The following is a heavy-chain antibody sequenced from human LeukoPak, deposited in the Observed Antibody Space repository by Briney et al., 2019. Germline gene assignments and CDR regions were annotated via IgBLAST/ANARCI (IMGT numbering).Heavy chain of an antibody. Sequence: SETLSLTCAVYGGSFSGYYWSWIRQPPGKGLEWIGEINHSGSTNYNPSLKSRVTISVDTSKNQFSLKLSSVTAADTAVYYCARLGYCSGGSCYDRVGFFDYWGQGTLVTVSS. V-gene: IGHV4-34*01. J-gene: IGHJ4*02. CDR3: ARLGYCSGGSCYDRVGFFDY. CDR2: INHSGST. CDR1: GGSFSGYY. D-gene: IGHD2-15*01.